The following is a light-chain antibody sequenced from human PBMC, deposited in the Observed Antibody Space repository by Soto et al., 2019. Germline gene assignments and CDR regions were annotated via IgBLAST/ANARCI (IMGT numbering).Light chain of an antibody. J-gene: IGLJ1*01. V-gene: IGLV2-14*01. CDR3: NSYTSSNSYV. Sequence: QSALTQPASVSGSPGQSITISCTGTSSDVGDNNYVSWYQQHPGKAPKLMIYEVSNRPSGVSHRFSGSKSGNTASLTISGLQAEDEADYYCNSYTSSNSYVFGTGTKGTVL. CDR1: SSDVGDNNY. CDR2: EVS.